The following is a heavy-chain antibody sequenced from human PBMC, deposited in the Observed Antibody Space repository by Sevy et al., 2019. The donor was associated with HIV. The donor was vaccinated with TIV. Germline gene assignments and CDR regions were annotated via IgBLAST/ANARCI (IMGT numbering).Heavy chain of an antibody. Sequence: GGSLRLSCEGSGYSFTNHWIGWVRHMPGKGLEWMGIIYPDDSETRYSPSFQGQVTFSADKSISTAYLQWSSLKASDTAMYYCATSRSGYFDSSGYYIYWGQGTMVTVSS. V-gene: IGHV5-51*01. CDR3: ATSRSGYFDSSGYYIY. CDR1: GYSFTNHW. D-gene: IGHD3-22*01. CDR2: IYPDDSET. J-gene: IGHJ4*02.